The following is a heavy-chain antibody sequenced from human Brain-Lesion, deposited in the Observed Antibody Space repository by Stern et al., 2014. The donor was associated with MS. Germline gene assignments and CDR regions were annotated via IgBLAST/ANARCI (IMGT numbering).Heavy chain of an antibody. CDR3: ARGNYDVLTDNGGHGFDI. V-gene: IGHV4-61*02. CDR1: GGSISSGNYY. CDR2: IYSSGGT. Sequence: QVQLQESGPGLVKPSQTLSLTCTVSGGSISSGNYYWSWIRQPAGEGLEXIGRIYSSGGTQYNPPLKSRVTISADTSPNQFSLRLSSVTAADTAVYYCARGNYDVLTDNGGHGFDIWGQGTMVTVSS. D-gene: IGHD3-9*01. J-gene: IGHJ3*02.